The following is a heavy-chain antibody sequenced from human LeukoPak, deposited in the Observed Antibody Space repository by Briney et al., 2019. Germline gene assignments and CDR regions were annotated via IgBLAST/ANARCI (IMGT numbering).Heavy chain of an antibody. CDR1: GFTFSSYE. V-gene: IGHV3-48*03. J-gene: IGHJ6*03. CDR2: ISSSGSTI. Sequence: PGGSLRLSCAASGFTFSSYEMNWVRQAPGKGLEWVSYISSSGSTIYYADSVKGRFTISRDNSKNTLYLQMNSLRAEDTAVYYCAKRPGSSGYFYYMDVWGKGTTVTVSS. CDR3: AKRPGSSGYFYYMDV. D-gene: IGHD6-6*01.